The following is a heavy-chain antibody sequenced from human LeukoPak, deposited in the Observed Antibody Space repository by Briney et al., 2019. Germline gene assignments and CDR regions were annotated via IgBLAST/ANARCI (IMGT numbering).Heavy chain of an antibody. Sequence: GGSLRLSCAASGLTVSSNYMSWVRQAPGKGLEWVSVIYSGGSTYYADSVKGRFTISRDNSKNTLYLQMNSLRAEDTAVYYCARDIRDYYGSGSRYYYYMDVWGKGTTVTVSS. V-gene: IGHV3-66*02. J-gene: IGHJ6*03. CDR2: IYSGGST. D-gene: IGHD3-10*01. CDR3: ARDIRDYYGSGSRYYYYMDV. CDR1: GLTVSSNY.